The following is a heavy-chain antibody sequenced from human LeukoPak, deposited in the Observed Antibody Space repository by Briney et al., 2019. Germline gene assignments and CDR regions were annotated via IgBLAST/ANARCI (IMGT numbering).Heavy chain of an antibody. Sequence: AASVKVSCKASGGTFSSYAISWVRQAPGQGLEWMGGIIPIFGTANYAQKFQGRVTITTDESTSTAYMELCSLRSEDTAVYYCCLRYCSGGSCPQAAWFDPWGQGTLVTVSS. CDR3: CLRYCSGGSCPQAAWFDP. V-gene: IGHV1-69*05. CDR2: IIPIFGTA. D-gene: IGHD2-15*01. CDR1: GGTFSSYA. J-gene: IGHJ5*02.